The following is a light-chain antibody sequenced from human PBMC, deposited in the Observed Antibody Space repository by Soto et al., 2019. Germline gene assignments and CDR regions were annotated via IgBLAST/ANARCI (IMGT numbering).Light chain of an antibody. CDR2: DAS. Sequence: DIQMTQSPSTLSASVGDRVTITCRASQSISSWLAWYQQKPGKAPKLLIYDASTLESGVPSRFTGRGSGTEFTLTISSLQPDDFATYYCQQYHSSSWTFGQGTKVDIK. V-gene: IGKV1-5*01. J-gene: IGKJ1*01. CDR3: QQYHSSSWT. CDR1: QSISSW.